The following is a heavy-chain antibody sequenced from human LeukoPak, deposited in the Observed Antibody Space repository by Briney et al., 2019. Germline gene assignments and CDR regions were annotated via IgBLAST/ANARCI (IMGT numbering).Heavy chain of an antibody. J-gene: IGHJ4*02. D-gene: IGHD6-19*01. CDR3: AKGEQWLEEYYFDY. V-gene: IGHV3-23*01. CDR2: ISGSGGST. Sequence: GGSVRLPCAASGFTFSSYAMSWVRQAPGKGLEWVSGISGSGGSTYYADSVKSRFTISRDNSKNTLYLQMNSLRAEDTAVYYCAKGEQWLEEYYFDYWGQGTLVTVSS. CDR1: GFTFSSYA.